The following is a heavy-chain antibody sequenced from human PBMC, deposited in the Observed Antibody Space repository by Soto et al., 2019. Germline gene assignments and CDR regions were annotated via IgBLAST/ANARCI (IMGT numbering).Heavy chain of an antibody. CDR2: ISSNGGST. CDR1: GFTFSSYA. CDR3: ARDKTAAPRFDAFDI. V-gene: IGHV3-64*01. Sequence: PGGSLRLSCAASGFTFSSYAMHWVRQAPGKGLEYVSAISSNGGSTYYANSVKGRFTISRDNSKNTLYLQMGSLRAEDMAVYYCARDKTAAPRFDAFDIWGQGTMVTVSS. J-gene: IGHJ3*02. D-gene: IGHD6-13*01.